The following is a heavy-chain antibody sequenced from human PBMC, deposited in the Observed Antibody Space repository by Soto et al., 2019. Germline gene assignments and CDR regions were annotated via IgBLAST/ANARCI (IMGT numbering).Heavy chain of an antibody. D-gene: IGHD5-18*01. V-gene: IGHV3-48*03. CDR3: ARGGYGYAFDI. Sequence: GGSLRLSCTASGFTFGDYAMSWVRQAPGKGLEWVSYISSSGSTIYYADSVKGRFTISRDNAKNSLYLQMNSLRAEDTAVYYCARGGYGYAFDIWGQGTMVTVSS. CDR2: ISSSGSTI. J-gene: IGHJ3*02. CDR1: GFTFGDYA.